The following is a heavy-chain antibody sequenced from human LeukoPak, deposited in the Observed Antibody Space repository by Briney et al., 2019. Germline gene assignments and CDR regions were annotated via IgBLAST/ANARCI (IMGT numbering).Heavy chain of an antibody. J-gene: IGHJ6*02. D-gene: IGHD2-2*01. V-gene: IGHV1-69*04. CDR2: IIPIFGIA. CDR1: GGTFSSYA. Sequence: GASVKVSCKASGGTFSSYAISWVRQAPGQGLEWMGRIIPIFGIANCAQKFQGRVTITADKSTSTACMELSSLRSEDTAVYYCASSTLMPTGDGIYYYYGMDVWGQGTTVTVSS. CDR3: ASSTLMPTGDGIYYYYGMDV.